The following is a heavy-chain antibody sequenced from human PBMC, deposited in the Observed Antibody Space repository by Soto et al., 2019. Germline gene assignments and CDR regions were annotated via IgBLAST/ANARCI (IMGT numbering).Heavy chain of an antibody. CDR3: ASGSGDSGGYYYAEYFQH. CDR2: INPSGGAT. CDR1: GYTFTNYY. Sequence: QVQLVQSGAEVKKPGASVKVSCKASGYTFTNYYMHWVRQAPGQGLEWMGIINPSGGATDYAPKFQGRVTVTRDTSTSTSYMELSSLRSEDTAVYYCASGSGDSGGYYYAEYFQHWGQGTLVTVSS. V-gene: IGHV1-46*01. J-gene: IGHJ1*01. D-gene: IGHD3-22*01.